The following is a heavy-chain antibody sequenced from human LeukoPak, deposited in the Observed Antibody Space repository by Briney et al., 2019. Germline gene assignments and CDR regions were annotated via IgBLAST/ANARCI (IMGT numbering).Heavy chain of an antibody. Sequence: ASVKVSCKASGYTFTGYYMHWVRQAPGQGLEWMGWISAYNGNTNYAQKLQGRVTMTTDTSTSTAYMELRSLRSDDTAVYYCARESTAFDYWGQGTLVTVSS. CDR2: ISAYNGNT. CDR3: ARESTAFDY. J-gene: IGHJ4*02. D-gene: IGHD5-18*01. V-gene: IGHV1-18*04. CDR1: GYTFTGYY.